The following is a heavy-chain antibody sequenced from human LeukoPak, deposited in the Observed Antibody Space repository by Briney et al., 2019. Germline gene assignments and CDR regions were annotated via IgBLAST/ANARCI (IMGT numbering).Heavy chain of an antibody. V-gene: IGHV3-30*10. CDR2: VSHDGSTQ. J-gene: IGHJ4*02. CDR1: GFSFTIHA. CDR3: ARAIVGTENFDY. D-gene: IGHD5-12*01. Sequence: PEGSLRLSCAASGFSFTIHAMHWVRQAPGKGLEWEAVVSHDGSTQYYTDSVRGRFTISRDNSKSTFYLQMNRLRTDDTAVYFCARAIVGTENFDYWGQGTLVTVSS.